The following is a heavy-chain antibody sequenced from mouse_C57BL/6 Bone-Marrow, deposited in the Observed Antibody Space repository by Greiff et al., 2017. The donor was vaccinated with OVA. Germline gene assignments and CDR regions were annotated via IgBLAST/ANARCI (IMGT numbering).Heavy chain of an antibody. J-gene: IGHJ4*01. D-gene: IGHD3-2*01. CDR1: GFTFSDYY. CDR2: ISNGGGST. CDR3: ARRRQGMDY. V-gene: IGHV5-12*01. Sequence: EVKLMESGGGLVQPGGSLKLSCAASGFTFSDYYMYWVRQTPEKRLEWVAYISNGGGSTYYPDTVKGRFTISRDNAKNTLYLQMSRLKSEDTAMYYCARRRQGMDYWGQGTSVTVSS.